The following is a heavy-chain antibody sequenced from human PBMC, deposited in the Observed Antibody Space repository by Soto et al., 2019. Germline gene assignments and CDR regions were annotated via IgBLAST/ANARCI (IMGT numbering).Heavy chain of an antibody. V-gene: IGHV4-59*01. D-gene: IGHD5-12*01. CDR3: ARAPPPKDSGYDFDQFDY. J-gene: IGHJ4*02. Sequence: SETLSLTCTVFGGSISSYYWSWIRQPPGKGLEWIGYIYYSGSTNYNPSLKSRVTISVDTSKNQFSLKLSSVTAADTAVYYCARAPPPKDSGYDFDQFDYWGQGTLVTVS. CDR2: IYYSGST. CDR1: GGSISSYY.